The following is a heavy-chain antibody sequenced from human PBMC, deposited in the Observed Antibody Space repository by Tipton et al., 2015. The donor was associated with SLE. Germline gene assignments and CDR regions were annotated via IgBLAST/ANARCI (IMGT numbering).Heavy chain of an antibody. Sequence: LRLSCTVSGGSISSYYWSWIRQPPGKGLEWIGYIYYSGSTNYNPSLKSRVTISVDTSKNQVSLKLSSVTAADTAVYYCARGQWLVRDAFDIWGQGTVVTVSS. V-gene: IGHV4-59*01. CDR1: GGSISSYY. D-gene: IGHD6-19*01. J-gene: IGHJ3*02. CDR2: IYYSGST. CDR3: ARGQWLVRDAFDI.